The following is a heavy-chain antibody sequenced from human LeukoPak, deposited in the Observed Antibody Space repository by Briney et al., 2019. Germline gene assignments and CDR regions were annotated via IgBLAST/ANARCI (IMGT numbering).Heavy chain of an antibody. CDR1: GFTFSSYS. CDR2: ISSSSSYI. CDR3: ARDDIVVVPAAASAEYFQH. J-gene: IGHJ1*01. V-gene: IGHV3-21*01. D-gene: IGHD2-2*01. Sequence: GGSLRLSCAASGFTFSSYSMKWVRQAAGKGLEWVSSISSSSSYIYYADSVKCRFTISRDNAKNSLYLQMNSLRAEDTAVYYCARDDIVVVPAAASAEYFQHWGQGTLVTVSS.